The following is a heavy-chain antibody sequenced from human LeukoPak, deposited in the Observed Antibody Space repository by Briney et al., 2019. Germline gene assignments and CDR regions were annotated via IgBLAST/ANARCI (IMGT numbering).Heavy chain of an antibody. CDR2: IWYDGSNK. J-gene: IGHJ4*02. V-gene: IGHV3-33*01. CDR3: ARDQSSGSSYFDY. Sequence: GGSLRLSCAASGFTFSSYGMHWVRQAPGKGLEWVAVIWYDGSNKYYADSVKGRSTISRDNSKNTLYLQMNSLRAEDTAVYYCARDQSSGSSYFDYWGQGTLVTVSS. CDR1: GFTFSSYG. D-gene: IGHD6-19*01.